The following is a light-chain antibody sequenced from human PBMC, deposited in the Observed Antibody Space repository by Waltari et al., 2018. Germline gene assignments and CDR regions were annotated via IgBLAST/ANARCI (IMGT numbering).Light chain of an antibody. Sequence: DIQMPQSPSTLSASVGDRVTITCRASQNIVTWLTWYQQKPGKAPKVLIYKASNLKSGVPSRFSGSGSGTEFTLTINSLQPDDFATYYCQQYNTYWTFGQGTKVEIK. CDR2: KAS. CDR3: QQYNTYWT. V-gene: IGKV1-5*03. CDR1: QNIVTW. J-gene: IGKJ1*01.